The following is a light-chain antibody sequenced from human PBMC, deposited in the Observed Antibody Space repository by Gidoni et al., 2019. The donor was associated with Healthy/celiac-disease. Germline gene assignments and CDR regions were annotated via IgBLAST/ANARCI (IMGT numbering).Light chain of an antibody. CDR1: LGISRY. J-gene: IGKJ3*01. CDR3: QQLNTLCT. Sequence: DIQLTLSPAFLSASVGGRVTITCRASLGISRYLAWYQQKPVPSRFSGSGSGTEFTLTISSLQPEDFATYYCQQLNTLCTFGPGTKVDIK. V-gene: IGKV1-9*01.